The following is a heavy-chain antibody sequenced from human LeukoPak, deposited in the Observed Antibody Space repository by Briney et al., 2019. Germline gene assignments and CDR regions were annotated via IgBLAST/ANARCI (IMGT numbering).Heavy chain of an antibody. V-gene: IGHV1-24*01. CDR3: ATDQGRGAAAGLFDY. J-gene: IGHJ4*02. Sequence: ASVKVSCKVSGYTLTELSMHWVRQAPGKGLEWMGGFDPEDGETIYAQKFQGRVTMTEDTSTDTAYMELSSLRSKDTAVYYCATDQGRGAAAGLFDYWGQGTLVTVSS. D-gene: IGHD6-13*01. CDR2: FDPEDGET. CDR1: GYTLTELS.